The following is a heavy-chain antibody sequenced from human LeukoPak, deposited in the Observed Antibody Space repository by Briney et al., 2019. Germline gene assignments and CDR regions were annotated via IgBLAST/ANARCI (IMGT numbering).Heavy chain of an antibody. CDR3: ARARVQNAYYYYYYGMDV. D-gene: IGHD3-16*01. CDR1: GFTFSSYG. V-gene: IGHV3-33*01. Sequence: GRSLRLSCAASGFTFSSYGMHWVRQAPGKGLEWVAVIWYDGSNKYYADSVKGRFTISRDNSKNTLYLQMNSLRAEDTAVYYCARARVQNAYYYYYYGMDVWGQGTTVTVSS. CDR2: IWYDGSNK. J-gene: IGHJ6*02.